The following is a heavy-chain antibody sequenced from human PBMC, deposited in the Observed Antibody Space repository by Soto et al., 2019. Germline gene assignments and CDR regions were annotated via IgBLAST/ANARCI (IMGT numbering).Heavy chain of an antibody. J-gene: IGHJ4*02. CDR3: VRDGTSTMPYDY. CDR1: GFSLSDHW. D-gene: IGHD1-1*01. CDR2: LETDGSTT. V-gene: IGHV3-74*03. Sequence: EVQLVESGGGLVQPGGSLRLSCAASGFSLSDHWMHWVRQAPGKGLVWVSRLETDGSTTAYADSVRGRFSISRDNAKNTLYLQMNSLRAADTAVYYCVRDGTSTMPYDYWGQGTLVTVSS.